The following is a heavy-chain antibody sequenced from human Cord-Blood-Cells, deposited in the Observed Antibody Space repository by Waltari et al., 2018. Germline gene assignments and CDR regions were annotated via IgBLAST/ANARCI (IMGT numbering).Heavy chain of an antibody. CDR1: GFTFSRYD. CDR3: ARGSSWYAFDI. CDR2: IGTASDT. D-gene: IGHD6-13*01. Sequence: EVQLVESGGGLVQPGGTLRLSCAAPGFTFSRYDMHWVRQATGKGLEGGSAIGTASDTYYPGSVKSRFTISRENAKNSLYLQMNSLRAGDTAVYYCARGSSWYAFDIWGQGTMVTVSS. J-gene: IGHJ3*02. V-gene: IGHV3-13*01.